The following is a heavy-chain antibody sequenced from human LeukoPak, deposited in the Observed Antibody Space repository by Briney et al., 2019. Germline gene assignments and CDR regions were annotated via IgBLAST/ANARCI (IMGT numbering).Heavy chain of an antibody. J-gene: IGHJ4*02. CDR1: GGSISSYY. CDR2: IYYSGST. CDR3: ASAYNWNGVDY. Sequence: PSETLSLTCTVSGGSISSYYWSWIRQPPGKGLEWIGYIYYSGSTNYNPSLKSRVTISVDTSKNQFSLKLSSVTAADTAAYYCASAYNWNGVDYWGQGTLVTVSS. D-gene: IGHD1-20*01. V-gene: IGHV4-59*08.